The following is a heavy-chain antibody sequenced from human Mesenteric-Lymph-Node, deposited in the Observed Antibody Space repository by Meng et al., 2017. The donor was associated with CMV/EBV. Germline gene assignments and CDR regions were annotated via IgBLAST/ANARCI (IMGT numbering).Heavy chain of an antibody. CDR3: ARLIHDDYSGSYYFDY. D-gene: IGHD1-26*01. Sequence: GSLRLSCTVSGGSISGSFWSWIRQPPGKGLEWIGYISYIGSTNYNPSLKTRVTISVDTSTNHFSLKLSSVTAADTAVYYCARLIHDDYSGSYYFDYWGQGSLVTVSS. J-gene: IGHJ4*02. V-gene: IGHV4-59*01. CDR2: ISYIGST. CDR1: GGSISGSF.